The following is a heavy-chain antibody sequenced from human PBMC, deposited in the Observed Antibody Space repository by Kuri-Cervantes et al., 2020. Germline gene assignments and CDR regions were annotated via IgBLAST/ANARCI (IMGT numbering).Heavy chain of an antibody. CDR2: ISCDGSNK. CDR3: AKLCYDSSQVVAFDI. D-gene: IGHD3-22*01. J-gene: IGHJ3*02. CDR1: GFTFSSYA. Sequence: GGSLRLSCAASGFTFSSYAMHWVRQAPGKGLEWVAVISCDGSNKYYADSVKGRFTISRDNSKNTLYPQMNSLRAEDTAVYYCAKLCYDSSQVVAFDIWGQGTMVTVSS. V-gene: IGHV3-30-3*02.